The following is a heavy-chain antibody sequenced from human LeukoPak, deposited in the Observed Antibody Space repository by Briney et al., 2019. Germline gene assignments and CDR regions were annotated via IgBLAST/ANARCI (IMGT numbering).Heavy chain of an antibody. Sequence: TGGSLRLSCAASGFTFSTYWMNWVRQAPGKGLEWVASIKPDGSEKYYVDSVKGRFTMSRGNAKNLMYVQMNSLRAEDAAIYYCARAWQKAFDIWGQGTMVTVSS. J-gene: IGHJ3*02. CDR3: ARAWQKAFDI. V-gene: IGHV3-7*04. CDR2: IKPDGSEK. CDR1: GFTFSTYW.